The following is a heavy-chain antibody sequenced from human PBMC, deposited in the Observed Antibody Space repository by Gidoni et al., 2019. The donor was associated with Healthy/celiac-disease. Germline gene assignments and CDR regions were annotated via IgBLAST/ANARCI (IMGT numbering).Heavy chain of an antibody. CDR3: AKGPEGAPEPYYYYYMDV. V-gene: IGHV3-23*01. CDR2: ISGSGGST. Sequence: EVQLLESGGGLVQPGGSLRLSCAASGFSFSSYPMSWVRQAPGKGLEWVSAISGSGGSTYYADSVKGRFTISRDNSKNTLYLQMNSLRAEDTAVYYCAKGPEGAPEPYYYYYMDVWGKGTTVTVSS. J-gene: IGHJ6*03. CDR1: GFSFSSYP.